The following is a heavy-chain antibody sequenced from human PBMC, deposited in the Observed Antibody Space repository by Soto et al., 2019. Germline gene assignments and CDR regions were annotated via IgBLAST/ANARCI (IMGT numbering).Heavy chain of an antibody. D-gene: IGHD6-13*01. J-gene: IGHJ4*02. V-gene: IGHV3-48*03. Sequence: GGSLRLSCVASELAFSSYEINGGRHAPGKGLEWVSYISSSGTTIYYTDSVKGRFTISRDNAKKSLYLQMNSLRAEDTAVYYCVRFGGAAAGPGDYWGQGTLVTVSS. CDR1: ELAFSSYE. CDR2: ISSSGTTI. CDR3: VRFGGAAAGPGDY.